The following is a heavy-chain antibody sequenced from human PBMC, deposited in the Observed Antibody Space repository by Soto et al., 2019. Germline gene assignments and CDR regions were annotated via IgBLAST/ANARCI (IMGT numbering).Heavy chain of an antibody. Sequence: LSLTCTVSGGSVSSGSYYWSWIRHPPGKGLEWIGYIYYSGSTNYNPSLKSRVTISVDTSKNQFSLKLSSVTAADTAVYYCARTVTAAPYGRYGMDVWGQGTTVTVSS. CDR2: IYYSGST. CDR3: ARTVTAAPYGRYGMDV. J-gene: IGHJ6*02. CDR1: GGSVSSGSYY. D-gene: IGHD2-21*02. V-gene: IGHV4-61*01.